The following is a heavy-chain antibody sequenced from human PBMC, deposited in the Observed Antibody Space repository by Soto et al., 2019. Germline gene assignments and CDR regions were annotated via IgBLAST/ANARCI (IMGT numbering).Heavy chain of an antibody. CDR1: GFTFSSYS. CDR2: ISSSSSYI. D-gene: IGHD3-16*01. J-gene: IGHJ4*02. Sequence: EVQLVESGGGLVKPGGSLRLSCAASGFTFSSYSMNWVRQAPGKGREWVSSISSSSSYIYYADSVKGRFTISRDNAKNSLYLQMNSLRAEDTAVYYCARDAIMITFGGVSDYWGQGTLVTVSS. V-gene: IGHV3-21*01. CDR3: ARDAIMITFGGVSDY.